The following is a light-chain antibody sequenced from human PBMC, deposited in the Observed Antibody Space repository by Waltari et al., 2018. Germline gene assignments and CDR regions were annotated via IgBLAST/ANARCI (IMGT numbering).Light chain of an antibody. J-gene: IGLJ3*02. CDR3: TSWDDSLNAWV. Sequence: QSVLTQPPSASGTPGQTGSGSCPGSGSNLGGKYANWYQHVPGTAPQLLIYRNEQRPSGVPDRFSGSKSGTSASLAISGLRSEDEADYFCTSWDDSLNAWVFGGGTKLTVL. V-gene: IGLV1-47*01. CDR1: GSNLGGKY. CDR2: RNE.